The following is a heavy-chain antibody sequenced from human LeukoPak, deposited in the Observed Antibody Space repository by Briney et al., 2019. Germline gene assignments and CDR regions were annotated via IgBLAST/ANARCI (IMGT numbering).Heavy chain of an antibody. D-gene: IGHD1-26*01. V-gene: IGHV3-21*01. Sequence: GGSLRLSCAASGFTFSSYSMNWVRQAPGKGLEWVSSISSSSSYIYYADSVKGRFTISRDNAKNSLYLQMNSLRAEDTAVYYCARETSGSYYIDYWGQGTLVTVSS. J-gene: IGHJ4*02. CDR3: ARETSGSYYIDY. CDR2: ISSSSSYI. CDR1: GFTFSSYS.